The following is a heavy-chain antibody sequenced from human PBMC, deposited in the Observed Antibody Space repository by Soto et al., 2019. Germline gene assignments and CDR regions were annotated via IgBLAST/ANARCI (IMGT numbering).Heavy chain of an antibody. D-gene: IGHD6-19*01. J-gene: IGHJ4*02. CDR1: GGSFSGYY. Sequence: QVQLQQWGAGLLKPSETLSLTCAVYGGSFSGYYWSWIRQPPGKGLEWIGEINHSGSTNYNPSLKRRVIISVDTSKNQFSLKLSSVTAADTAVYYCARWGSGWYYFDYWGQGTLVTVSS. CDR2: INHSGST. V-gene: IGHV4-34*01. CDR3: ARWGSGWYYFDY.